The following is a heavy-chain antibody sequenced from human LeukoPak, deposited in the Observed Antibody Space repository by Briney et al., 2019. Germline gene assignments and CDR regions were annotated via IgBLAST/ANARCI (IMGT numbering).Heavy chain of an antibody. D-gene: IGHD6-19*01. V-gene: IGHV5-10-1*01. CDR2: IDTSDSYT. J-gene: IGHJ6*04. CDR1: GNSFTSYW. CDR3: ARGAVAGTVGYYYYYYYGMDV. Sequence: PGESLRISCKGSGNSFTSYWISWVRQMPGKGLEWMGRIDTSDSYTNYSPSFQGHVTISADKSISTAYLQWSSLKASDTAMYYCARGAVAGTVGYYYYYYYGMDVWGKGTTVTVSS.